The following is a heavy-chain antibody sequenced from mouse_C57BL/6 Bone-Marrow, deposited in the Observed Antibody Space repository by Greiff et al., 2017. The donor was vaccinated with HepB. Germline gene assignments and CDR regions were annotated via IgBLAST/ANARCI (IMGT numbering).Heavy chain of an antibody. Sequence: EVKLVESGGGLVKPGGSLKLSCAASGFTFSSYAMSWVRQTPEKRLEWVATISDGGSYTYYPDNVKGRFTISRDDAKNNLYLQMSHLKSEDTAMYYCARVGSGPFAYWGQGTLVTVSA. J-gene: IGHJ3*01. CDR1: GFTFSSYA. CDR3: ARVGSGPFAY. D-gene: IGHD3-2*02. CDR2: ISDGGSYT. V-gene: IGHV5-4*03.